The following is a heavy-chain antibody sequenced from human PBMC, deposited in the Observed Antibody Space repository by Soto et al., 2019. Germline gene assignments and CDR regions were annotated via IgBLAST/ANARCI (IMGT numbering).Heavy chain of an antibody. CDR3: ARLHTVTKYYFDY. D-gene: IGHD4-17*01. J-gene: IGHJ4*02. V-gene: IGHV4-38-2*01. CDR1: GYSVSSDYY. CDR2: IYHSGNT. Sequence: SETLSLTCAVSGYSVSSDYYWGWIRQPPGKGLEWIGSIYHSGNTYYNPSLKSRLTISIDTSKNQFSVKLSSVTAADTAVYYCARLHTVTKYYFDYWGQGTLVTVYS.